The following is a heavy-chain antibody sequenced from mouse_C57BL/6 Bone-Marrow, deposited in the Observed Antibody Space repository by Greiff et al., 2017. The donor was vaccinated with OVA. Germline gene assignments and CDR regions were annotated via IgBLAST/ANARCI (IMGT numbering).Heavy chain of an antibody. CDR2: IDPENGDT. V-gene: IGHV14-4*01. Sequence: EVKLQQSGAELVRPGASVKLSCTASGFTITDDYMHWVKQRPEQGLEWIGWIDPENGDTEYASKFQGKATITADTSSNTAYLQLSSLTSEDTAVYYCTHYDYEDYVDYWGQGTTLTVSS. D-gene: IGHD2-4*01. CDR1: GFTITDDY. J-gene: IGHJ2*01. CDR3: THYDYEDYVDY.